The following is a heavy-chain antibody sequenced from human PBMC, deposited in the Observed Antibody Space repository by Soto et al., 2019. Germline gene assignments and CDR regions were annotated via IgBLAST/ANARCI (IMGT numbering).Heavy chain of an antibody. CDR3: ARSIWDHYYGMDV. V-gene: IGHV4-59*01. CDR1: GGSISSYY. CDR2: IYYSGST. Sequence: PSETLSLTCTVSGGSISSYYWSWIRQPPGKGLEWIGYIYYSGSTNYNPSLKSRVTISVDTSKNQFSLKLSSVTAADTAVYYCARSIWDHYYGMDVWGQGTTVTVSS. D-gene: IGHD1-26*01. J-gene: IGHJ6*02.